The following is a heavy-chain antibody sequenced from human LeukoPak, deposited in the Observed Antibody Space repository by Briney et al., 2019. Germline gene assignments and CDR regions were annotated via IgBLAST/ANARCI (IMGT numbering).Heavy chain of an antibody. V-gene: IGHV4-4*07. J-gene: IGHJ4*02. D-gene: IGHD3-22*01. CDR2: LYTSGST. Sequence: VKPSETLSLTCSVSGGSISSYYWSWIRQPAGKGLEWIGRLYTSGSTNYNPSLKSRVTMSVDTSKNQFSLKLSSVTAADTAVYYWARHGDYYDFDYWGQGTLVTVSS. CDR1: GGSISSYY. CDR3: ARHGDYYDFDY.